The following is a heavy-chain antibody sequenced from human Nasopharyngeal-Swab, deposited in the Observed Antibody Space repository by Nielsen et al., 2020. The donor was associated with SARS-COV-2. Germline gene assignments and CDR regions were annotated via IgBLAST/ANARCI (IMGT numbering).Heavy chain of an antibody. CDR1: GGSISSSNW. CDR2: IYHSGST. Sequence: SETLSLTCAVSGGSISSSNWWSWVRQPPGKGLEWIGEIYHSGSTNYNPSLKSRVTISVDKPKNQFSLKLSSVTAADTAVYYCARAPRPRYFDLWGRGTLVTVSS. V-gene: IGHV4-4*02. CDR3: ARAPRPRYFDL. J-gene: IGHJ2*01.